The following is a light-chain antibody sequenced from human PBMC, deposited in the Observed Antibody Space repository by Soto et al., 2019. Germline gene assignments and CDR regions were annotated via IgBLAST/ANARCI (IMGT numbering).Light chain of an antibody. Sequence: EIVLTQSPATLSLSPGERATLSCRATENLRTFLAWYQQKAGQAPRLLIYDASNRATGIPDRFSGSGSGTDFTLTISRLEPEEFAVYYCQRYGTSPPLTFGGGTKVEIK. CDR1: ENLRTF. V-gene: IGKV3-20*01. CDR3: QRYGTSPPLT. J-gene: IGKJ4*02. CDR2: DAS.